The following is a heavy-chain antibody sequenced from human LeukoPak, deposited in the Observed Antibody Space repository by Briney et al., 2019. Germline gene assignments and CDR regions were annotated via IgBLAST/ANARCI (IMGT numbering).Heavy chain of an antibody. CDR2: ISAYKGNT. Sequence: ASVKVSCKVSGYTLTELSMHWVRQAPGQGLEWMGWISAYKGNTKYAQKFQGRVTMITDTSTSTVYMELRSLRSDDTAVYYCARQNYVWGSYRPDDAFDIWGQGTMVTVSS. J-gene: IGHJ3*02. V-gene: IGHV1-18*01. D-gene: IGHD3-16*02. CDR1: GYTLTELS. CDR3: ARQNYVWGSYRPDDAFDI.